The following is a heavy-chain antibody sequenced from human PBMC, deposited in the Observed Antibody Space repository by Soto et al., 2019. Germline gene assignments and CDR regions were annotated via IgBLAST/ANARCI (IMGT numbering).Heavy chain of an antibody. CDR1: GGSFSGYY. J-gene: IGHJ6*02. CDR2: ISHSGYT. V-gene: IGHV4-34*01. CDR3: ARGLSSLGMDV. Sequence: SETLSLTCAVYGGSFSGYYWSWIRQPPGKGLEWIGEISHSGYTNYNTSLKSRLTISLDTSKNQFSLRLSSVTAADTAVYYCARGLSSLGMDVWGQGTTVTVSS. D-gene: IGHD6-19*01.